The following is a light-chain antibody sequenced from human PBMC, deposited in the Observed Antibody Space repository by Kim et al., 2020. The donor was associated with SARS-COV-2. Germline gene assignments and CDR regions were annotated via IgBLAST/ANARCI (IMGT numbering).Light chain of an antibody. J-gene: IGKJ4*01. CDR3: QQYGRSKLT. CDR2: DAS. V-gene: IGKV3-20*01. Sequence: EIVLTQSPGTLSLSPGERATLSCRASQSVSSNLAWYQQKPGQAPRLLMYDASSRATGIPDRFSGSGSGTDFTLTISRLEAEDFAVYYCQQYGRSKLTFGGGTKVDIK. CDR1: QSVSSN.